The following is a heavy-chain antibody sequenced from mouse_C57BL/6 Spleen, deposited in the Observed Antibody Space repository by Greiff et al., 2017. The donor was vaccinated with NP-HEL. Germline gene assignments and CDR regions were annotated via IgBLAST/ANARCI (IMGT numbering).Heavy chain of an antibody. Sequence: EVHLVESGPGLVKPSQSLSLTCSVTGYSITSGYYWNWIRQFPGNKLEWMGYISYDGSNNYNPSLKNRISITRDTAKNQFFLKLNSVTTEDTATYYCARETTVVAGAMDYWGQGTSVTVSS. CDR3: ARETTVVAGAMDY. D-gene: IGHD1-1*01. CDR2: ISYDGSN. CDR1: GYSITSGYY. V-gene: IGHV3-6*01. J-gene: IGHJ4*01.